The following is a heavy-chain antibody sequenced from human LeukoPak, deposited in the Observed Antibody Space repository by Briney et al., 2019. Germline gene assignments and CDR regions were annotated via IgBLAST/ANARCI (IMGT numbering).Heavy chain of an antibody. CDR2: IKQDGSEK. Sequence: GGSLRLSCAASGFTFSSYWMSWVRQAPGKGLEWVANIKQDGSEKYYVDSVKGRFTISRDNAKNSLYLQMNSLRAEDTAVYYCARDLLDYADYKVFDYWGQGTLVTVSS. J-gene: IGHJ4*02. V-gene: IGHV3-7*01. D-gene: IGHD4-17*01. CDR1: GFTFSSYW. CDR3: ARDLLDYADYKVFDY.